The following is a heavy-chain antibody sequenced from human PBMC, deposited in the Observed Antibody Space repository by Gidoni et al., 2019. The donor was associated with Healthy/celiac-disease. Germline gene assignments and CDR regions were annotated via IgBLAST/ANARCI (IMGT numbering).Heavy chain of an antibody. CDR3: ARDLLNYYDSSGYDKFDY. V-gene: IGHV3-48*02. CDR2: ISSSSSTI. D-gene: IGHD3-22*01. Sequence: EVQLVESGGGLVQPGGSLRPSCAASGFTFSSYRMSWVRQAPGTGLEWVSYISSSSSTIYYADSVKGRFTISRDNAKNSLYLQMNSLRDEDTAVYYCARDLLNYYDSSGYDKFDYWGQGTLVTVSS. CDR1: GFTFSSYR. J-gene: IGHJ4*02.